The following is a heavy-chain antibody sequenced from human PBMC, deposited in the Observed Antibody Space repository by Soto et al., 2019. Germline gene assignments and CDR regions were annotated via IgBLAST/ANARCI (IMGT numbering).Heavy chain of an antibody. CDR1: GGSISSGDYY. J-gene: IGHJ4*02. V-gene: IGHV4-30-4*01. CDR3: AREATVTTHFDY. Sequence: SETLSLTCTVSGGSISSGDYYWSWIRQPPGKGLEWIGYIYYSGSTYYNPSLKSRVTISVDTSKNQFSLKLSSVTAADTAVYYCAREATVTTHFDYWGQGTLVTVSS. D-gene: IGHD4-17*01. CDR2: IYYSGST.